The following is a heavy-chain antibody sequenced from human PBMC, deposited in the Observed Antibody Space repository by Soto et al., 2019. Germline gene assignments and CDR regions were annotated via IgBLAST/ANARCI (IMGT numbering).Heavy chain of an antibody. CDR1: GFTFSASA. V-gene: IGHV3-73*02. J-gene: IGHJ6*02. CDR2: IRSKANNYAT. CDR3: DRLDRRDYYDRSGSSPDRQGLDV. D-gene: IGHD3-22*01. Sequence: EVQLVESGGGLVQPGESLKLSCAASGFTFSASAMHWVRQASGKGLEWIGRIRSKANNYATAYAESVKGRFIISRDESRDTEYLQMTSLNAEDTSVYYCDRLDRRDYYDRSGSSPDRQGLDVWGQGTTVTVSS.